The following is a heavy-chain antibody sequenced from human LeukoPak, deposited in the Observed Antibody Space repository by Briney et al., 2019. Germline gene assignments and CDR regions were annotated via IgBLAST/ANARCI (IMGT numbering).Heavy chain of an antibody. J-gene: IGHJ5*02. CDR3: ARDSVGATGWFDP. V-gene: IGHV1-46*01. Sequence: GASVKVSCKASGYTFTSYYMHWVRQAPGQGLEWIGIINPSGGSTSYAQKFQGRVTMTRDMSTSTVYMELSSLRSEDTAVYYCARDSVGATGWFDPWGQGTLVTVSS. D-gene: IGHD1-26*01. CDR2: INPSGGST. CDR1: GYTFTSYY.